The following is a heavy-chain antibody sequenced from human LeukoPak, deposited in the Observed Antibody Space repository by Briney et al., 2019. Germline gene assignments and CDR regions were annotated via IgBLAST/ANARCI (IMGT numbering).Heavy chain of an antibody. CDR1: GFTFSSYE. D-gene: IGHD5-24*01. CDR2: ISSSGNTM. Sequence: GGSLILSCAASGFTFSSYEMNWVRQDPGKGLNRDSYISSSGNTMYYAASVKGRFTISRDNAKNSLYLQMNSLRAEDTAVYYCARGLDGAKDRKRFDYWGQGTLVTVSS. J-gene: IGHJ4*02. CDR3: ARGLDGAKDRKRFDY. V-gene: IGHV3-48*03.